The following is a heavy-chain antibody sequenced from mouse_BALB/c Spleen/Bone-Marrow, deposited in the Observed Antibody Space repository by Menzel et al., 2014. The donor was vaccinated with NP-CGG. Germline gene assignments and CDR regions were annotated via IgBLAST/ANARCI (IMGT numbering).Heavy chain of an antibody. J-gene: IGHJ2*01. V-gene: IGHV5-17*02. Sequence: EVKLMESGGGLVQPGGSRKLSCAASGFTFSSFGMHWVRQAPEKGLEWVAYISSGSSTIFYADTVKGRFTVSRDNPKNTLFLQRTSLRSEDTAMYYCTRGGNWDDFDYWGQGTTLTVSS. CDR2: ISSGSSTI. D-gene: IGHD4-1*01. CDR3: TRGGNWDDFDY. CDR1: GFTFSSFG.